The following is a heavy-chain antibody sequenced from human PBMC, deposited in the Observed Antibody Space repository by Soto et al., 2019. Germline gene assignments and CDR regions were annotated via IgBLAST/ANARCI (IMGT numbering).Heavy chain of an antibody. CDR2: IYHSGST. Sequence: QVQLQESGPGLVKPSGTLSLTCAVSGGSISSSNWWSWVRQPPGKGLEWIGEIYHSGSTNYNPSLKSRVTISVDKSKNQFSLKLSSVTAADTAVYYCAREYDYYDSSGYREPKYFQHWGQGTLVTVSS. CDR1: GGSISSSNW. CDR3: AREYDYYDSSGYREPKYFQH. D-gene: IGHD3-22*01. J-gene: IGHJ1*01. V-gene: IGHV4-4*02.